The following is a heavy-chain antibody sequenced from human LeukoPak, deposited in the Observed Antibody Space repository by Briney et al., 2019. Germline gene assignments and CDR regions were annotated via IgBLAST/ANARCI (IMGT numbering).Heavy chain of an antibody. CDR1: GGSISSGGYS. J-gene: IGHJ5*02. CDR2: IYYSGST. CDR3: ARGSTGGYSQWGREFDP. Sequence: SETLSLTCAVSGGSISSGGYSWSWIRQPPGKGLEWIGYIYYSGSTYYNPSLKSRVTISVDTSKNQFSLKLSSVTAADTAVYYCARGSTGGYSQWGREFDPWGQGTLVTVSS. V-gene: IGHV4-30-4*07. D-gene: IGHD5-18*01.